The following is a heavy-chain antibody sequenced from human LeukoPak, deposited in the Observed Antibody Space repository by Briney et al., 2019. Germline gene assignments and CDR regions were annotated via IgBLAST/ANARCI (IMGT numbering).Heavy chain of an antibody. J-gene: IGHJ6*02. D-gene: IGHD3-16*01. V-gene: IGHV4-39*01. CDR3: ARSVLGPPYYYYGMDV. CDR1: GGSISSSSYY. CDR2: IYYSEST. Sequence: SETLSLTCTVSGGSISSSSYYWGWIRQPPGKGLEWIGSIYYSESTYYNPSLKSRVTISVDTSKNQFSLKLSSVTAADTAVYYCARSVLGPPYYYYGMDVWGQGTTVTVSS.